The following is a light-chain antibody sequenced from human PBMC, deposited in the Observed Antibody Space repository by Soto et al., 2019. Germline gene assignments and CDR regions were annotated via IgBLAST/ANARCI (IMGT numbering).Light chain of an antibody. V-gene: IGKV3-15*01. CDR1: QSVGSN. Sequence: IGMTQSPATLSVSPGERATLSRSTSQSVGSNLAWYQQKPGQAPRLLIYGASTRATGIPARFSGSGSGTEFTLTITSLQSEDFAVYYCQQYNNWPPITFGQGTRLEIK. J-gene: IGKJ5*01. CDR2: GAS. CDR3: QQYNNWPPIT.